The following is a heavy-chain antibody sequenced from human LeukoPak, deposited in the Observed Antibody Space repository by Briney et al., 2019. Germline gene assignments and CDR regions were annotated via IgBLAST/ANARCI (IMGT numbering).Heavy chain of an antibody. V-gene: IGHV3-21*01. Sequence: PGGSLRLSCAASGFTFSSYSMNWARQAPGKGLEWVSSISSSSSFKYYADSVKGRFTISRDNAKNSLFLQMNSLRAEDTAVYYCARETVIVGAAPWGQGTLVTVSS. CDR3: ARETVIVGAAP. D-gene: IGHD1-26*01. CDR1: GFTFSSYS. J-gene: IGHJ5*02. CDR2: ISSSSSFK.